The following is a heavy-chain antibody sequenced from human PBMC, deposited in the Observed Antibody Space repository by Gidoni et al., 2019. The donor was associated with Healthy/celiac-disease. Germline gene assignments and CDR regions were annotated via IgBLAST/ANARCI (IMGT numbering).Heavy chain of an antibody. Sequence: EVQLVESGGGLVQPGGSMRLSCAACGFTFSDHYMDWVRQAPGKGLEWVGRTRNKANSYTTEYAASVKGRFTISRDESTNSLYLQMNSLKTEDTAVYYCARALQYGSGSYYALDAFDIWGQGTMVTVSS. V-gene: IGHV3-72*01. CDR1: GFTFSDHY. D-gene: IGHD3-10*01. J-gene: IGHJ3*02. CDR3: ARALQYGSGSYYALDAFDI. CDR2: TRNKANSYTT.